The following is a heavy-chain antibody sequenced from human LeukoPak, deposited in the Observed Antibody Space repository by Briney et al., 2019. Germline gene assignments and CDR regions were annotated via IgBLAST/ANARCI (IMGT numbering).Heavy chain of an antibody. CDR3: ARSDYYYYYMDV. Sequence: ASVKVSCKASGYTFTGYYMHWVRQAPGQGLEWMGWINPNSGGTNYGQKLQGRVTMSRDTSISTAYMELSRLRSDDTAVYYCARSDYYYYYMDVWGKGTTVTVSS. V-gene: IGHV1-2*02. CDR2: INPNSGGT. J-gene: IGHJ6*03. CDR1: GYTFTGYY.